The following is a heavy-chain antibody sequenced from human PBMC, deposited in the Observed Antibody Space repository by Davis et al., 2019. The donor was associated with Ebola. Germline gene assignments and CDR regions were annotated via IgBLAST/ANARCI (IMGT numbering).Heavy chain of an antibody. J-gene: IGHJ6*03. CDR3: ARAGHDIAARGYYYYYMDV. CDR2: MNPNSGNT. CDR1: GYTFTSYD. D-gene: IGHD6-13*01. V-gene: IGHV1-8*03. Sequence: ASVKVSCKASGYTFTSYDINWVRQATGQGLEWMGWMNPNSGNTGYAQKFQGRVTITRNTAISTAYMELSSLRSEDTAVYYCARAGHDIAARGYYYYYMDVWGKGTTVTVSS.